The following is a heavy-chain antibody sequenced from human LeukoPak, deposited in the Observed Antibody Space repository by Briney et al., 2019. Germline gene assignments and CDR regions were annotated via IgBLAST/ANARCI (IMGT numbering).Heavy chain of an antibody. CDR2: ISYDGSNK. CDR1: GFTFSSYA. J-gene: IGHJ4*02. Sequence: GGSLRLSCAASGFTFSSYAMHWVRQAPGKGPEWVAVISYDGSNKYYADSVKGRFTISRDNSKNTLYLQMNSLRAEDTAVYYCARDGSNTLYYFDYWGQGTLVTVSS. D-gene: IGHD2-15*01. V-gene: IGHV3-30*01. CDR3: ARDGSNTLYYFDY.